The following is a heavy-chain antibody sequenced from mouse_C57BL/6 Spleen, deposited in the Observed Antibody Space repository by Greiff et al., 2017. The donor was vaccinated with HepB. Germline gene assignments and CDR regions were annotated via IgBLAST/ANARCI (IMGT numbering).Heavy chain of an antibody. V-gene: IGHV2-9-1*01. CDR1: GFSLTSYA. J-gene: IGHJ4*01. Sequence: QVQLKQSGPGLVAPSQSLSITCTVSGFSLTSYAISWVRQPPGKGLEWLGVIWTGGGTNYNSALKSRLSISKDNSKSQVFLKMNSLQPDDTARYYCARNFLYYGSSNYYAMDYWGQGASVTVSS. CDR3: ARNFLYYGSSNYYAMDY. CDR2: IWTGGGT. D-gene: IGHD1-1*01.